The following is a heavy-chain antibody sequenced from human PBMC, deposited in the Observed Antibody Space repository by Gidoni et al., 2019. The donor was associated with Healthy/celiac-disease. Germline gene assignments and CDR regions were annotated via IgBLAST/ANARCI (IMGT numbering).Heavy chain of an antibody. CDR2: IYTSGST. D-gene: IGHD3-22*01. Sequence: QVQLQESGPGLVKPSETLSLTCTVSGGSISSYYWSWIRQPAGKGLEWIGRIYTSGSTNYNPSLKSRVTMSVDTSKNQFSLKLSSVTAADTAVYYCARGGRRRDRGWFDPWGQGTLVTVSS. J-gene: IGHJ5*02. V-gene: IGHV4-4*07. CDR1: GGSISSYY. CDR3: ARGGRRRDRGWFDP.